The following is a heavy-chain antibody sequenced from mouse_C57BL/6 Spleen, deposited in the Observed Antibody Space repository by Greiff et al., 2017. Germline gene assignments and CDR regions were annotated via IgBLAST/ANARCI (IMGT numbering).Heavy chain of an antibody. D-gene: IGHD1-1*01. CDR3: ATLYYGSSYDYAMDY. CDR1: GFSLTSYG. V-gene: IGHV2-2*01. CDR2: IWSGGST. Sequence: VKLMESGPGLVQPSQSLSITCTVSGFSLTSYGVHWVRQSPGKGLEWLGLIWSGGSTDYNAAFISRLSISKDNSKSQVFFKMNSLQADDTAIYYCATLYYGSSYDYAMDYWGQGTSVTVSS. J-gene: IGHJ4*01.